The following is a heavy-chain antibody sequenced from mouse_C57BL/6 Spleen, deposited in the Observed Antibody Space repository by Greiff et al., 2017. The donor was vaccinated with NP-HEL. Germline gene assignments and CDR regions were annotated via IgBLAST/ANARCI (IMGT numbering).Heavy chain of an antibody. D-gene: IGHD1-1*02. J-gene: IGHJ4*01. CDR3: ASPMVSYAMDY. CDR1: GFTFSDYG. CDR2: ISSGSSTI. V-gene: IGHV5-17*01. Sequence: EVMLVESGGGLVKPGGSLKLSCAASGFTFSDYGMHWVRQAPEKGLEWVAYISSGSSTIYYADTVKGRFTISRDNAKNTLFLQMTSLRSEDTAIYYCASPMVSYAMDYWGQGTSVTVSS.